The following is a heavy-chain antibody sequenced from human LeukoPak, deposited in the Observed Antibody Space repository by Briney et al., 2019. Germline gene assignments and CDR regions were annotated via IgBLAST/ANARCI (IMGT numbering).Heavy chain of an antibody. CDR1: CFTFCSYG. CDR2: ISAYNGYT. J-gene: IGHJ4*02. V-gene: IGHV1-18*04. Sequence: GASVKDSCKASCFTFCSYGISWVRQAPGQGLEGMGWISAYNGYTNYVQKLRGRVTMTTDTSTSTAYMELRSLRSDDTAVYYCARVDILTGYYHFDYWGQGTLVTVSS. CDR3: ARVDILTGYYHFDY. D-gene: IGHD3-9*01.